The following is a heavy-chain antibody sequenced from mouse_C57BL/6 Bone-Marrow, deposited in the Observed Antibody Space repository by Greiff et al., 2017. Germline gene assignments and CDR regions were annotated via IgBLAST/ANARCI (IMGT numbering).Heavy chain of an antibody. Sequence: VQLQESGPGLVQPSPSLSITCTVSGFSLTSYGVHWVRQPPGKGLEWLGVIWSGGSTDYNAAFISRLGISKDNSKSQVFFKMNSLQADDTATYYCAKNGSPWYFDVWGTGTTVTVSS. CDR2: IWSGGST. J-gene: IGHJ1*03. CDR1: GFSLTSYG. V-gene: IGHV2-4*01. CDR3: AKNGSPWYFDV. D-gene: IGHD1-1*01.